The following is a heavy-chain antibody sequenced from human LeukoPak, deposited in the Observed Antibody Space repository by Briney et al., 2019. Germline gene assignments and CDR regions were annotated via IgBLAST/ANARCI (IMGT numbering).Heavy chain of an antibody. CDR3: ARDAFRALYFDL. CDR1: EFTFTNYW. V-gene: IGHV3-7*01. Sequence: PGGSLRLFCAASEFTFTNYWMSWVRQAPGRGLEWVANIKHDERGKHYADSVKGRFTIFRDNAKHTVYLQMHSLRAEDTAVYYCARDAFRALYFDLWGRGTLVTVSS. D-gene: IGHD3-10*01. CDR2: IKHDERGK. J-gene: IGHJ2*01.